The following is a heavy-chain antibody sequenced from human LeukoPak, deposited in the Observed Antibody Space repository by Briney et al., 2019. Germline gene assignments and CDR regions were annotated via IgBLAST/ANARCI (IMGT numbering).Heavy chain of an antibody. V-gene: IGHV1-2*06. CDR1: GYTFTGYY. CDR3: AREFYDILTGYHSWDY. Sequence: ASVKVSCKASGYTFTGYYMHWVRQAPGQGLEWMGRINPNSGGTNYAQKFQGRVTMTRDTSISTGYMELSRLRSDDTAVYYCAREFYDILTGYHSWDYWGQGTLVTVSS. CDR2: INPNSGGT. J-gene: IGHJ4*02. D-gene: IGHD3-9*01.